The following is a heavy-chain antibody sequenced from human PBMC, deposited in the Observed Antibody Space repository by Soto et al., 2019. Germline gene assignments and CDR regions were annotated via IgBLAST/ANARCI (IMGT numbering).Heavy chain of an antibody. CDR3: ARTDSSGYSYYYYYGMDV. J-gene: IGHJ6*02. CDR1: GGTFSSYA. D-gene: IGHD3-22*01. Sequence: SVKVSCKASGGTFSSYAISWVRQAPGQGLEWMGGIIPIVGTANYAQKFQGRVTITADESTSTAYMELSSLRSEDTAVYYCARTDSSGYSYYYYYGMDVWGQGTTVTVSS. CDR2: IIPIVGTA. V-gene: IGHV1-69*13.